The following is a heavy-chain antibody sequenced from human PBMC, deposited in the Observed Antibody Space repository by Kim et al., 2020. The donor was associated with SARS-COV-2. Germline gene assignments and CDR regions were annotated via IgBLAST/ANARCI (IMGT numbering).Heavy chain of an antibody. Sequence: YYADSVKGRFTISRDNSKNTLYLQMNSLRAEDTAVYYCETAHPMTTVSDYWGQGTLVTVSS. D-gene: IGHD4-17*01. V-gene: IGHV3-66*01. J-gene: IGHJ4*02. CDR3: ETAHPMTTVSDY.